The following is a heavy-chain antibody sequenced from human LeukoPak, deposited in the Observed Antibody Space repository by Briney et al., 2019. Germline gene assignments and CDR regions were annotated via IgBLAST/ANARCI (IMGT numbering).Heavy chain of an antibody. V-gene: IGHV4-38-2*01. CDR1: GYSISSGYY. CDR2: IYHSGST. Sequence: PSETLSLTCAVSGYSISSGYYWGWIRQPPGKGLEWIGSIYHSGSTYCNPSLKSRVTISVDTSKNQFSLKLSSVTAADTALYYCARQGSCSNTNCNRWFDPWGQGILVTVSS. J-gene: IGHJ5*02. CDR3: ARQGSCSNTNCNRWFDP. D-gene: IGHD2-2*01.